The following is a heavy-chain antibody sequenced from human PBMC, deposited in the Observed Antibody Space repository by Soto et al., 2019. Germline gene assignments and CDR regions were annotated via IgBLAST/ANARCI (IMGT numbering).Heavy chain of an antibody. CDR3: VRDRRWELRGFDP. D-gene: IGHD1-26*01. Sequence: SETLSLTCVVSGFSISSGHYLGWIRQPPGKGLEWVASVYHSGSTSYNPSLKSRVSMSVDTSKNQFSLNLTSVTATDTAVYYCVRDRRWELRGFDPWGQGILVTVSS. V-gene: IGHV4-38-2*02. CDR2: VYHSGST. CDR1: GFSISSGHY. J-gene: IGHJ5*02.